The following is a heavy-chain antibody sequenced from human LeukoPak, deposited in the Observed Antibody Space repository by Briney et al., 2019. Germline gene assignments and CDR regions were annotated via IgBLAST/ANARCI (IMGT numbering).Heavy chain of an antibody. CDR1: GFTFSSYG. V-gene: IGHV3-33*06. CDR3: AKEACSGGSCYENY. CDR2: IWYDGSNK. Sequence: GGSLRLPCAASGFTFSSYGMHWVRQAPGKGLEWVPVIWYDGSNKYYADSVKGRFTISRDNSKNTLYLQMNSLRAEDTAVYYCAKEACSGGSCYENYWGQGTLVTVSS. J-gene: IGHJ4*02. D-gene: IGHD2-15*01.